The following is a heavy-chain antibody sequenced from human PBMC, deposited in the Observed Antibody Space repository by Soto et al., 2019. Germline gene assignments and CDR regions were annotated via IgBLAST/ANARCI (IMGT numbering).Heavy chain of an antibody. CDR3: ARVGTIIAADLAFDI. V-gene: IGHV3-21*01. Sequence: EVQLVESAGGLVKPGGSLRLSCAASGFTFSSYSMNWVRQAPGKGLEWVSSISSSSSYIYYADSVKGRFTISRDNAKNSLYLQMNSLRAEDTAVYYCARVGTIIAADLAFDIWGQGTMVTVSS. D-gene: IGHD2-21*01. J-gene: IGHJ3*02. CDR1: GFTFSSYS. CDR2: ISSSSSYI.